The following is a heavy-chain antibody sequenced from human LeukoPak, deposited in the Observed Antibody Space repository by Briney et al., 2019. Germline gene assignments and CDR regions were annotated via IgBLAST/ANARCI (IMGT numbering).Heavy chain of an antibody. CDR2: IYNGGST. CDR3: ARGGVGAKDGH. CDR1: GFTVSSNY. Sequence: GGSLRLSCAASGFTVSSNYMSWVRQAPGKGLEWVSVIYNGGSTYYADSVKGRFTISRDNSKNTLYLQMNSLRAEDTAVYYCARGGVGAKDGHWGQGTLVTVSS. D-gene: IGHD1-26*01. J-gene: IGHJ4*02. V-gene: IGHV3-66*01.